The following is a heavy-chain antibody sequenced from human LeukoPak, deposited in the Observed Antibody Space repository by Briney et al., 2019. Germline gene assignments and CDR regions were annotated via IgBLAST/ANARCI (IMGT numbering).Heavy chain of an antibody. D-gene: IGHD3-9*01. Sequence: SETLSLTCIVSGGSISSSKYYWGWIRQPPGKGLEWIGTVFTIGITHYNPSLRSRVTISVDTSKNQFSLKLSSVTAADTAVYYCARGVSLRYFDWQTEGKRYYYYYYYMDVWGKGTTVTVSS. CDR1: GGSISSSKYY. J-gene: IGHJ6*03. V-gene: IGHV4-39*01. CDR3: ARGVSLRYFDWQTEGKRYYYYYYYMDV. CDR2: VFTIGIT.